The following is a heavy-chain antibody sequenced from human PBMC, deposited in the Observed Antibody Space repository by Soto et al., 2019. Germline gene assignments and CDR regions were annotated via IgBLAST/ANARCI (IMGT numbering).Heavy chain of an antibody. CDR2: ISSNGGST. CDR3: VKSPIYSRGWYQFDY. J-gene: IGHJ4*02. V-gene: IGHV3-64D*06. D-gene: IGHD6-19*01. Sequence: GGSLRLSCSASGFTFSSYAMHWVRQAPGKGLEYVSAISSNGGSTYYADSVKGRFTISRDNSKNTLYLQMSSLRAEDTAVYYCVKSPIYSRGWYQFDYWGQGTLVTVSS. CDR1: GFTFSSYA.